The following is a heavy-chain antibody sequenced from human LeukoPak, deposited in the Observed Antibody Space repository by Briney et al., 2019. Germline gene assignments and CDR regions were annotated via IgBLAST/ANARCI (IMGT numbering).Heavy chain of an antibody. CDR1: GCTFTGYY. V-gene: IGHV1-2*02. Sequence: ASVKVSCKASGCTFTGYYMHWVRQAPGQGLEWMGWINPNSGGTNYAQKFQGRVTMTRDTSISTAYMELSRLRSDDTAVYYCARVYQDGRWFDPWGQGTLVTVSS. CDR3: ARVYQDGRWFDP. D-gene: IGHD2-2*01. CDR2: INPNSGGT. J-gene: IGHJ5*02.